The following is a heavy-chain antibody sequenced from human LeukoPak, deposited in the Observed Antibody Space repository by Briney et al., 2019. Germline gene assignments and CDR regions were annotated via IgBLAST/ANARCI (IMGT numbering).Heavy chain of an antibody. D-gene: IGHD4-17*01. CDR2: INHSGST. Sequence: PSETLSLTCAVYGGSFSGYYWSWIRQPPGKGLEWIGEINHSGSTNYNPSLKSRVTISVDTSKNQFSLKLSSVTAADTAVYYCARVKTVTTRYPPLGYFDYWGQGTLVTVSS. J-gene: IGHJ4*02. CDR3: ARVKTVTTRYPPLGYFDY. V-gene: IGHV4-34*01. CDR1: GGSFSGYY.